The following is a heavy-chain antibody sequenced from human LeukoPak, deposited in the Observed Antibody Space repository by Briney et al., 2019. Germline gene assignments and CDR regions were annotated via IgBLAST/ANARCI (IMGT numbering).Heavy chain of an antibody. CDR2: ISSNGGST. CDR1: GFTFSSYA. D-gene: IGHD2-21*01. Sequence: PGGSLRLSCAASGFTFSSYAMHWVRQAPGKGLEYVSAISSNGGSTYYANSVKGRFTISRDNSKNTLYLQMGSLRAEDTAVYYCVRDHLWAFDIWGQGTMVTVSS. CDR3: VRDHLWAFDI. V-gene: IGHV3-64*01. J-gene: IGHJ3*02.